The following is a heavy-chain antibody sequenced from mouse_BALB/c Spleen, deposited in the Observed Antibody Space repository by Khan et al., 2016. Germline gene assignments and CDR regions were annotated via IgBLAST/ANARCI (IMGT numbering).Heavy chain of an antibody. J-gene: IGHJ3*01. CDR3: ARDLELGEETWFAY. CDR2: ISYSGST. CDR1: GYSITSDYA. Sequence: EVQLQESGPGLVKPSQSLSLTCTVTGYSITSDYAWNWIRQFPGNKLEWLGYISYSGSTSYNPSLKSRISISRDTSKNQFFLQLNSVTTEDTATYYCARDLELGEETWFAYWGQGTRVTVSA. D-gene: IGHD4-1*01. V-gene: IGHV3-2*02.